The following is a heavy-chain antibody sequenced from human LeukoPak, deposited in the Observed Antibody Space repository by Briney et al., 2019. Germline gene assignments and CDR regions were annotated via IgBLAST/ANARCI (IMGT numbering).Heavy chain of an antibody. CDR2: MNPNSGNT. D-gene: IGHD1-26*01. CDR3: ARVHNGGYYEPTGYFDY. J-gene: IGHJ4*02. CDR1: GYTFTSYD. Sequence: ASVKVSCKASGYTFTSYDINWVRQATGQGLEWMGWMNPNSGNTGYAQKFQGRVTMTRNTSISTAYMELSSLRSEDTAVYYCARVHNGGYYEPTGYFDYWGQGTLVTVSS. V-gene: IGHV1-8*01.